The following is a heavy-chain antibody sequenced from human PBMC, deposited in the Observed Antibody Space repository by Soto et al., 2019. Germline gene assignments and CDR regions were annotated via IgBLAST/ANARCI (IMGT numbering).Heavy chain of an antibody. CDR3: ARTWENWFDP. CDR1: GGSISSDGYY. J-gene: IGHJ5*02. V-gene: IGHV4-31*03. D-gene: IGHD1-26*01. CDR2: ISDSGST. Sequence: TLSLTCTVSGGSISSDGYYWGWIRQHPGKGLEWIGYISDSGSTYYNPSLKSRVTMSMDTSKNQFSLKLSSVTAADTAVYYCARTWENWFDPWGQGTLVTVSS.